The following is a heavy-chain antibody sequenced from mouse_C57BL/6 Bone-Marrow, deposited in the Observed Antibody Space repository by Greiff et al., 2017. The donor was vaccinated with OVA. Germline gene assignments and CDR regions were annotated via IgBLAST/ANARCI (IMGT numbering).Heavy chain of an antibody. CDR2: IDPENGDT. V-gene: IGHV14-4*01. CDR3: TRAVTTVFDY. Sequence: VQLTESGAELVRPGASVKLSCTASGFNIKDDYMHWVKQRPEQGLEWIGWIDPENGDTEYASKFQGKATISADTSSNTAYLQLSSLTSEDTAVYSCTRAVTTVFDYWGQGTTLTVSS. D-gene: IGHD2-5*01. CDR1: GFNIKDDY. J-gene: IGHJ2*01.